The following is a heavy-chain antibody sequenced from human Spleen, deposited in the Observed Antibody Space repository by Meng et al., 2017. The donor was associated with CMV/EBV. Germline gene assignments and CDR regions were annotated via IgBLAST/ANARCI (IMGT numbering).Heavy chain of an antibody. Sequence: ASVKVSCKASGYAFTDYFIHWVRQAPGQGLEWMGWISPKSGGTSDAQKFQGRITMTRDTSISTAYMELSNLRSDDTAVFYCARDCSRTSCQGDIWGQGTRVTVSS. J-gene: IGHJ3*02. V-gene: IGHV1-2*02. CDR1: GYAFTDYF. CDR2: ISPKSGGT. D-gene: IGHD2-2*01. CDR3: ARDCSRTSCQGDI.